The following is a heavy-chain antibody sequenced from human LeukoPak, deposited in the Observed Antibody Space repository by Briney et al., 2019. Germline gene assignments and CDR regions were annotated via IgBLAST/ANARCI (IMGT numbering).Heavy chain of an antibody. D-gene: IGHD2-2*01. J-gene: IGHJ4*02. CDR3: APYCSSTSCPLSPHFDY. CDR1: GGTFSSYA. CDR2: IIPIFGTA. V-gene: IGHV1-69*05. Sequence: GASVKVSCKASGGTFSSYAMSWVRQAPGQGLEWMGGIIPIFGTANYAQKFQGRVTITTDESPSTAYMELSSLRSEDTAVYYCAPYCSSTSCPLSPHFDYWGQGTLVTVSS.